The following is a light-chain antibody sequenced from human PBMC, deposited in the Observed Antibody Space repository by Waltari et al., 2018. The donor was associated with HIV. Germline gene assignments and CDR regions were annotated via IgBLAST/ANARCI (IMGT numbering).Light chain of an antibody. J-gene: IGKJ1*01. CDR3: QQYYTYPWT. CDR1: QSISSW. CDR2: EAS. Sequence: DIQMTQSPSTLSASVGDRVTITCRASQSISSWLAWYQQKPGKAPKLLIYEASTLQSRVPSSFSGSGSGTEFTLTISSLQPDDFATYYCQQYYTYPWTFGQGTKVESK. V-gene: IGKV1-5*03.